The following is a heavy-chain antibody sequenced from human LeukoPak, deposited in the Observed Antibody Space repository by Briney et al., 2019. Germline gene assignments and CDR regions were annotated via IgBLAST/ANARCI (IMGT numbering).Heavy chain of an antibody. D-gene: IGHD2-2*01. CDR2: IFSGGST. J-gene: IGHJ6*02. V-gene: IGHV4-59*08. CDR1: GGSISSYY. CDR3: ARGVCTSSYCYAGDYGMDV. Sequence: PSETLSLTCTGSGGSISSYYWSWIRQPPGKGLEGIGYIFSGGSTNDNPSLKSRTTIALDTSKSQFSLTVSSVTAADTAVYYCARGVCTSSYCYAGDYGMDVWGQGTTVTVSS.